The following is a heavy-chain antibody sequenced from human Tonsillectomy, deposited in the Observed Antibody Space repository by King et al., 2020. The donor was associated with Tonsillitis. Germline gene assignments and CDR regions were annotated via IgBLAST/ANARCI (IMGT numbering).Heavy chain of an antibody. CDR2: MDPSTGDA. V-gene: IGHV1-8*02. Sequence: QLVQSGAEVKKPGASVKVSCKASGYSFTNYDINWVRQGTGQGLEWMGWMDPSTGDADYSQKFQGRVAMTRNTSTSTAQMELRSLRSEDTAVYYCARGVDFWGQGTLVTVSS. J-gene: IGHJ4*02. CDR1: GYSFTNYD. CDR3: ARGVDF.